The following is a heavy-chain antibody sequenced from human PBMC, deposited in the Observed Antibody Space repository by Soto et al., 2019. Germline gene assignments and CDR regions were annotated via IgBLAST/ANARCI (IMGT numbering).Heavy chain of an antibody. V-gene: IGHV1-69*01. J-gene: IGHJ4*02. D-gene: IGHD5-18*01. CDR2: TTAILGSR. Sequence: QVQLVQSGAEVKKPGSSVKVSCKASGDTLSHYGVSWVRQVPGKGLEWMGGTTAILGSRHYAQKFQGRMTITSDESTTTSYMELNSLTSDGPAVYYCAAGDSSDTGDHWGQGTLVTVSS. CDR1: GDTLSHYG. CDR3: AAGDSSDTGDH.